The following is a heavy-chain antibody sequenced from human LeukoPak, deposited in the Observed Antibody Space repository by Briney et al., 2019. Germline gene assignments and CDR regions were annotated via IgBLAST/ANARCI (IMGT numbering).Heavy chain of an antibody. Sequence: ASVKVSCEASGYTFPDYYMLGVRQAPGQGLEGMGWSNPNRGGINYAQTLQGRVTMTRDTSISTGYMELSSLTSDDTAVYYCAGGRAYYNVLEFWRQGTLVTVSS. D-gene: IGHD5-24*01. CDR3: AGGRAYYNVLEF. J-gene: IGHJ4*02. CDR1: GYTFPDYY. V-gene: IGHV1-2*02. CDR2: SNPNRGGI.